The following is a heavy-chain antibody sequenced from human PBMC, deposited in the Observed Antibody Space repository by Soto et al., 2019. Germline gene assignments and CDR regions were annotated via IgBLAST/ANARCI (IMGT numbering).Heavy chain of an antibody. CDR3: ARNKDWYFDL. Sequence: QVQLVESGGGVVQPGRSLRLSCAASGFTFSNYGMHWVRQAPGKGLEWVAIIWYDGSNKDYADSVKGRFTISRDNSKNTVYLQMNSLRAEDTAVYYCARNKDWYFDLWGRGTLVTVSS. V-gene: IGHV3-33*01. J-gene: IGHJ2*01. CDR2: IWYDGSNK. CDR1: GFTFSNYG.